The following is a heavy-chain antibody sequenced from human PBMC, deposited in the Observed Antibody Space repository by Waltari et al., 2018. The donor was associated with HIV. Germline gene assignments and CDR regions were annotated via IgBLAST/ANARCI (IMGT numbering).Heavy chain of an antibody. CDR2: INHSGTT. Sequence: QVQLHQWGAGLLKPSETLSLTCAVYGGSFSGYYWSWVRQPPGKGLEWIVEINHSGTTNYNPALKGRVTISVDTSKNQFSLKVNSVTAADTALYFCARVGTGWDGSFHYYGMDVWGQGTAVAVSS. J-gene: IGHJ6*02. CDR3: ARVGTGWDGSFHYYGMDV. D-gene: IGHD6-19*01. V-gene: IGHV4-34*01. CDR1: GGSFSGYY.